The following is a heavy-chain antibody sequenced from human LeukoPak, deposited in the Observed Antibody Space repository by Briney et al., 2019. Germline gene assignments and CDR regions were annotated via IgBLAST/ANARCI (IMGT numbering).Heavy chain of an antibody. D-gene: IGHD1-1*01. V-gene: IGHV4-4*07. J-gene: IGHJ4*02. Sequence: SETLSLTCTVSGGSISSYYWSWIRQPAGKGLEWIGRIYSSGITTYNPSLKSRVTISVDKSKNQFSLKVTSMTAADTAVYYCARITGTIGTTGYFDYWGQGTLVTVSS. CDR1: GGSISSYY. CDR3: ARITGTIGTTGYFDY. CDR2: IYSSGIT.